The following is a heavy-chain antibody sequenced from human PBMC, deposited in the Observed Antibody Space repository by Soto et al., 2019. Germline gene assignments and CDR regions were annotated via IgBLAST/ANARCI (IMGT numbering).Heavy chain of an antibody. CDR3: ARDNQISSSEPPFYYSYYGMDV. V-gene: IGHV4-31*03. CDR2: IYYGGSA. CDR1: GGSISSGDYF. Sequence: KPSETLSLTCTVSGGSISSGDYFWSWIRQHPGKGLEWIGYIYYGGSAYYNPSLTSRVTISVDTSKNLFSLTLTSVTAADTAVYYCARDNQISSSEPPFYYSYYGMDVWGQGTTVTVSS. D-gene: IGHD6-6*01. J-gene: IGHJ6*02.